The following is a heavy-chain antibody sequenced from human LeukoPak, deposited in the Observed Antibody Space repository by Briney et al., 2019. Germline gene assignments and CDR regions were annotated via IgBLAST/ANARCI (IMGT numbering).Heavy chain of an antibody. J-gene: IGHJ3*02. CDR1: GGSISSYY. CDR2: IYYSGST. Sequence: LSETLSLTCTVSGGSISSYYWSWVRQPPGKGLEWIGYIYYSGSTNYNPSLKSRVTISVDTSKNQFSLKLSSVTAADTAVYYCAGGATRAFDIWGQGTMVTVSS. D-gene: IGHD1-26*01. CDR3: AGGATRAFDI. V-gene: IGHV4-59*08.